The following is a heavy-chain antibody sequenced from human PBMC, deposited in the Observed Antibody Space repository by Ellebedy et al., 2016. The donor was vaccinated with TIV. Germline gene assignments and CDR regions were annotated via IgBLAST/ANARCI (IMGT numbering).Heavy chain of an antibody. J-gene: IGHJ6*03. V-gene: IGHV1-2*02. CDR2: INPNSGGT. Sequence: ASVKVSCXASGYTFTGYYMHWVRQAPGQGLEWMGWINPNSGGTNYAQKFQSRVTMTRDTSISTAYMELSRLRSDDTAVYYCARDLYYYYYMDVWGKGTTVTVSS. CDR3: ARDLYYYYYMDV. CDR1: GYTFTGYY.